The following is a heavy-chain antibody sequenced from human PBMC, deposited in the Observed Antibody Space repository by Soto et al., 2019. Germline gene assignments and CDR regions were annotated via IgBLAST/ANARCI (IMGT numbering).Heavy chain of an antibody. CDR1: GFTFSTYA. D-gene: IGHD3-22*01. CDR2: ITGNSDNT. Sequence: EVQLLESGGGLVQPGGSLRLSCAASGFTFSTYAMNWVRQAPGKGLEWVSSITGNSDNTYYADFVRGRFTISRDNSKNTLYLQVNSLRAEDTAVYYCAKELTSCGYSGLDYWGQGTLVTVSS. CDR3: AKELTSCGYSGLDY. V-gene: IGHV3-23*01. J-gene: IGHJ4*02.